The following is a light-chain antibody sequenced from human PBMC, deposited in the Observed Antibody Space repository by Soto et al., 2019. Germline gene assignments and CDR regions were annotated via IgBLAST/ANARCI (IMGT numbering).Light chain of an antibody. CDR2: GAS. CDR1: QGVTTT. Sequence: EIVMTQSPATLSVSPGERATLSCRASQGVTTTLAWYQQKPGQAPRLLIYGASTRATGIPARFSGSWSGTEFTLTISSLQSEDFAVYYCQQYNTWPLTFGGGTKVEIK. V-gene: IGKV3-15*01. J-gene: IGKJ4*01. CDR3: QQYNTWPLT.